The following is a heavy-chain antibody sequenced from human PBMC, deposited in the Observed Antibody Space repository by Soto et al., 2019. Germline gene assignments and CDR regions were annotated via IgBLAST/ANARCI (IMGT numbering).Heavy chain of an antibody. V-gene: IGHV2-26*01. Sequence: GSGPTLVNPTETLTLTCTVSGFSLSNARMGVSWIRQPPGKALEWLAHIFSNDEKSYSTSLKSRLTISKDTSKSQVVLTMTNMDPVDTATYYCARIPLALPQYVVPAVRGYYYYYYGMDVWGQGTTVTVSS. D-gene: IGHD2-2*01. CDR1: GFSLSNARMG. CDR3: ARIPLALPQYVVPAVRGYYYYYYGMDV. CDR2: IFSNDEK. J-gene: IGHJ6*02.